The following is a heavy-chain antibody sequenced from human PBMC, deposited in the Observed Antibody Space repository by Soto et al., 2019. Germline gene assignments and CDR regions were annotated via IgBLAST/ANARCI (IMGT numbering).Heavy chain of an antibody. CDR2: INPSGGST. J-gene: IGHJ6*02. CDR3: ARDLWPYLYDFWSGYYNYYYYGMDV. V-gene: IGHV1-46*01. CDR1: GYTFSNYF. Sequence: ASVKVSCKASGYTFSNYFINWVRQAPGQGLEWMGIINPSGGSTSYAQKFQGRVTMTRDTSTSTVYMELSSLRSEDTAVYYCARDLWPYLYDFWSGYYNYYYYGMDVWGQGTTVTVSS. D-gene: IGHD3-3*01.